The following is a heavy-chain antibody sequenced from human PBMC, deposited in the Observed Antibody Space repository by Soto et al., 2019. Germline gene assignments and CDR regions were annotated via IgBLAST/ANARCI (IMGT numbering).Heavy chain of an antibody. J-gene: IGHJ5*02. D-gene: IGHD2-15*01. CDR3: ARDRGYCSGGSCYDWFDP. V-gene: IGHV4-30-4*01. CDR1: GGSISSGDYY. CDR2: IYYSGST. Sequence: PSETLPLTCTVSGGSISSGDYYWSWIRQPPGKGLEWIGYIYYSGSTYYNPSLKSRVTISVDTSKNQFSLKLSSVTAADTAVYYCARDRGYCSGGSCYDWFDPWGQGTLVTVSS.